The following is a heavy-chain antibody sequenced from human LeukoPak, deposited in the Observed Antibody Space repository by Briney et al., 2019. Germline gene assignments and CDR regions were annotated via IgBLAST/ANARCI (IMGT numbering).Heavy chain of an antibody. V-gene: IGHV4-59*12. Sequence: SETLSLTCTVSGGSIGSYSWSWIRQPPGKGLEWIGYISHSGSTNYSPSLRSRITMSVDTPKNQFSLKLSSVTAADTAVYYCARIVVGHTFDIWGQGTMVTVSS. CDR3: ARIVVGHTFDI. D-gene: IGHD2-21*01. J-gene: IGHJ3*02. CDR2: ISHSGST. CDR1: GGSIGSYS.